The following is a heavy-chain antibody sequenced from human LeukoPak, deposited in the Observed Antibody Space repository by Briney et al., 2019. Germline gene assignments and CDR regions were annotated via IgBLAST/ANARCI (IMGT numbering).Heavy chain of an antibody. D-gene: IGHD6-19*01. Sequence: ASVKVSCKASGYTFTSYGISWVRQAPGQGLEWMGWISAYNGNTNYAQKLQGRVTMTTDTSTSTAYMELRSLRSDDTAVYYCARAPGSYSSGRYWFDPWGQGTLVTVSS. J-gene: IGHJ5*02. CDR2: ISAYNGNT. CDR1: GYTFTSYG. V-gene: IGHV1-18*01. CDR3: ARAPGSYSSGRYWFDP.